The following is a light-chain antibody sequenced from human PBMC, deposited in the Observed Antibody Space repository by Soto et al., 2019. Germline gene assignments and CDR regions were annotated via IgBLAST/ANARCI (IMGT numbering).Light chain of an antibody. V-gene: IGKV3-20*01. Sequence: EIVLTQSPGTLSLSPGERATLSCRASQSVNSKFLAWYQQKPGQAPSLLIYGVSSRATGIPDRFSGSGSGTDFTLIISRLEPEVFGVYYCQHYDGPPFTFGPGTKVDIK. CDR2: GVS. CDR1: QSVNSKF. J-gene: IGKJ3*01. CDR3: QHYDGPPFT.